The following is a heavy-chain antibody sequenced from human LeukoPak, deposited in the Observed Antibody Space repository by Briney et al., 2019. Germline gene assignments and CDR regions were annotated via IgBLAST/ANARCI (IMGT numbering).Heavy chain of an antibody. V-gene: IGHV3-48*03. CDR1: GFTFSSYE. CDR3: ARDKWTIFGVANRPYYFDY. Sequence: PGGSLRLSCAASGFTFSSYEMNWVRQAPGKGLEWVPYISSSGSTIYYADSVKGRFTISRDNAKNSLYLQMDSLRAEDTAVYYCARDKWTIFGVANRPYYFDYWGQGTLVTVSS. CDR2: ISSSGSTI. J-gene: IGHJ4*02. D-gene: IGHD3-3*01.